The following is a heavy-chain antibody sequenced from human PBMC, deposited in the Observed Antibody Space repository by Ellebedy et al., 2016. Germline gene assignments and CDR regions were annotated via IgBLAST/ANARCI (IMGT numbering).Heavy chain of an antibody. D-gene: IGHD6-19*01. CDR3: TRDYSSGWFFDY. CDR2: INWNGGDT. Sequence: GGSLRLXCSASGFRFDDYVVTWVRQAPGKGLEWVASINWNGGDTSYLDSVKGRFAISRDNAKNSLYLQMNTLRAEDTAVYYCTRDYSSGWFFDYWGQGTLVTVSS. V-gene: IGHV3-20*04. CDR1: GFRFDDYV. J-gene: IGHJ4*02.